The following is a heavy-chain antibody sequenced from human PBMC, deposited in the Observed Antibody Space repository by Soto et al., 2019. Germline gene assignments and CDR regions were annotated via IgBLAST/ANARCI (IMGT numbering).Heavy chain of an antibody. J-gene: IGHJ5*02. Sequence: EVQLVESGGGLVKPGESLRLSCVTSGFSMSDYRLNWVRQAPGKGLEWVSLIQGDTGLTFYAESVRGRFIISRDDAKSSVYPQMNALRVADTAVYYCVREKYAPRDHWGQGTLVTVSS. V-gene: IGHV3-21*01. CDR2: IQGDTGLT. CDR1: GFSMSDYR. CDR3: VREKYAPRDH. D-gene: IGHD2-2*01.